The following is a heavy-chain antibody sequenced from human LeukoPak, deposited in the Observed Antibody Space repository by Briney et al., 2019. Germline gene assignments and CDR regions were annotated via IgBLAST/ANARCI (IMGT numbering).Heavy chain of an antibody. J-gene: IGHJ5*02. CDR2: IYYSGST. CDR3: ARHRAPEYYYDSSGYYFDP. D-gene: IGHD3-22*01. Sequence: SETLSLTCTVSGGSISSSSYYWGWIRQPPGKGLEWIGSIYYSGSTYYNPSLKSRVTISVDTSKNQFSLKLSSVTAADTAVYYCARHRAPEYYYDSSGYYFDPWGQGTLVTVSS. CDR1: GGSISSSSYY. V-gene: IGHV4-39*01.